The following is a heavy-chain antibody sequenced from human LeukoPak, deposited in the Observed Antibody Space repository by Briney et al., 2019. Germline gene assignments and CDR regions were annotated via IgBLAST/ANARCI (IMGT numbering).Heavy chain of an antibody. CDR1: GFTFSSYS. D-gene: IGHD3-3*01. V-gene: IGHV3-48*01. J-gene: IGHJ3*02. CDR2: ISTSSSTI. CDR3: ARTYDFGRGPPGDAFDN. Sequence: GGSLRLSCAASGFTFSSYSMNWVRQAPGKGLEWVSYISTSSSTIYYADSVQGRFTLSRDNARESVFLQTDSLRVDDTAVYYCARTYDFGRGPPGDAFDNWGPGTWVIVSS.